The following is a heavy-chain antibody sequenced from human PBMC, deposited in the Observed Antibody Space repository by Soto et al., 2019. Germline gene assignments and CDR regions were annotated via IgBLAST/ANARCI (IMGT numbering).Heavy chain of an antibody. Sequence: GESLKISWKGSGFNFTSFSIAWVRQVPGKGVEWMGIINPNDSDIRYSPSFQGQVTISADRSVSTASLHGSSLKASDTAIYHSATTTGYYSVSLGQGPLVT. D-gene: IGHD3-10*01. CDR2: INPNDSDI. V-gene: IGHV5-51*01. CDR1: GFNFTSFS. J-gene: IGHJ4*02. CDR3: ATTTGYYSVS.